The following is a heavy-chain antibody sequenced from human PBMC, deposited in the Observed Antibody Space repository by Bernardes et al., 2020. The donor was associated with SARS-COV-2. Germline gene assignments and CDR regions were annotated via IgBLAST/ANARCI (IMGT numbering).Heavy chain of an antibody. CDR1: GGSISSYY. CDR3: ARLDYGDYVTAFDI. Sequence: SEPLSLTCTVSGGSISSYYWSWIRQPAGKGLEWIGRIYASGSTIYNPSFKSRVTMSVDTSKSQFSLRLSSVTAADTAVYYCARLDYGDYVTAFDIWGQGTMVTVSS. D-gene: IGHD4-17*01. V-gene: IGHV4-4*07. CDR2: IYASGST. J-gene: IGHJ3*02.